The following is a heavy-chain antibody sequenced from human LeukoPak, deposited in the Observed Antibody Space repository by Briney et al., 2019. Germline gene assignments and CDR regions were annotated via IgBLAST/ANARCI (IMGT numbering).Heavy chain of an antibody. D-gene: IGHD5-12*01. J-gene: IGHJ5*02. CDR1: TYSITSSNW. V-gene: IGHV4-28*01. Sequence: SDTLSPTCAVSTYSITSSNWWGWIRQPPGKGLEWIGYIYYSGTTYYSPSLKSRVTMSVDTSKNQFSLKLSSVTAVDTAGYYCGRLIRGYSGYDFGNWCDPGAEGTLVSVSS. CDR2: IYYSGTT. CDR3: GRLIRGYSGYDFGNWCDP.